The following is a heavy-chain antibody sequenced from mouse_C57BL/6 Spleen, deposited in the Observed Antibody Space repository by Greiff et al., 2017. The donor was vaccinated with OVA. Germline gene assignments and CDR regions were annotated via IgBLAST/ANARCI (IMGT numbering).Heavy chain of an antibody. CDR3: ARGVSSSGLDY. CDR2: ISGGGGNT. Sequence: EVQRVESGGGLVKPGGSLKLSCAASGFTFSSYTMSWVRQTPEKRLEWVATISGGGGNTYYPDSVKGRFTISRDNAKNTLYLQMSSLRSEDTALYYCARGVSSSGLDYWGQGTTLTVSS. D-gene: IGHD3-2*02. V-gene: IGHV5-9*01. J-gene: IGHJ2*01. CDR1: GFTFSSYT.